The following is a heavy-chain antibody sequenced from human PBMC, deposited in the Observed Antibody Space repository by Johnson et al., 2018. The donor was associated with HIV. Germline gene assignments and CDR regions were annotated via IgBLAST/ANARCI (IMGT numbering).Heavy chain of an antibody. Sequence: VQLVESGGGLVQTGGSLRLSCAASGFSLSNYWMSWVRQAPGKGLEWVANIKQDGSEKYYVDSVKGRFTISRDNAKNSLYLQMNSLRAEDTAVYYCARQQLSRNVAFDIWGQGTMVTVSS. J-gene: IGHJ3*02. CDR1: GFSLSNYW. V-gene: IGHV3-7*03. CDR2: IKQDGSEK. D-gene: IGHD6-13*01. CDR3: ARQQLSRNVAFDI.